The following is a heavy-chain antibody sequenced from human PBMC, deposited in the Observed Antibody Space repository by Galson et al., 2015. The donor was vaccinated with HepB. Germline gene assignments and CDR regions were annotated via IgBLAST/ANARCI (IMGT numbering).Heavy chain of an antibody. CDR2: ITNSGGRR. V-gene: IGHV3-23*01. D-gene: IGHD6-6*01. CDR3: AKGAYMSSYSLYGMDA. CDR1: GFRFNIYD. Sequence: SLRLSCAASGFRFNIYDMSWVRQAPGKGLEWVSGITNSGGRRYYAEPGKGRFTISRDNSKNTVLLQMRSLRAEDTAIYYCAKGAYMSSYSLYGMDAWGQGTTVIVSS. J-gene: IGHJ6*02.